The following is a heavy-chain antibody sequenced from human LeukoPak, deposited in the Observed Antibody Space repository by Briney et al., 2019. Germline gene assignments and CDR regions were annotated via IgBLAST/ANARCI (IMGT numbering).Heavy chain of an antibody. D-gene: IGHD3-10*01. V-gene: IGHV3-23*01. J-gene: IGHJ6*03. CDR1: GFTFSSYA. CDR2: ISGSGGST. Sequence: PGGSLRLSCAASGFTFSSYAMSWVRQAPGKGLEWVSAISGSGGSTYYADSVKGRFTISRDNSKNTLYLQMNSLRAEDTAVYYCANSGPLWFGELIDQIYYYMDVWGKGTTVTVSS. CDR3: ANSGPLWFGELIDQIYYYMDV.